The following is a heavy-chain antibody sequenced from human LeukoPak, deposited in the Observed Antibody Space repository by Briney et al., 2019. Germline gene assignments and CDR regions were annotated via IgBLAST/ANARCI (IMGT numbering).Heavy chain of an antibody. J-gene: IGHJ4*02. CDR1: GFTFTSYG. CDR2: ISYDGITN. Sequence: GGSLRLSCAASGFTFTSYGMHWVRQAPGKGLEWVAVISYDGITNYYADSVKGRFTVSRDNSENTLYLQMNSLRADDTAVYYCAKKAAPVSAIRAGFDYWGQGTLVTVSS. D-gene: IGHD2-21*01. CDR3: AKKAAPVSAIRAGFDY. V-gene: IGHV3-30*18.